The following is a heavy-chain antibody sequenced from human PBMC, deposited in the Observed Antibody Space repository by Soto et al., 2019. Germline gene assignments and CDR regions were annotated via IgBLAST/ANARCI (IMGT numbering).Heavy chain of an antibody. J-gene: IGHJ4*02. CDR2: TYFGGST. V-gene: IGHV4-39*01. D-gene: IGHD5-18*01. Sequence: SETLSLTCTVSGGSISSTPSYWAWIRQPPGKGLEWVGSTYFGGSTYYNPSLKSRVSISVDTSKNQISLKVSPATATDTAVYFCARPRHHTAMVFDYWGQGALVTVSS. CDR1: GGSISSTPSY. CDR3: ARPRHHTAMVFDY.